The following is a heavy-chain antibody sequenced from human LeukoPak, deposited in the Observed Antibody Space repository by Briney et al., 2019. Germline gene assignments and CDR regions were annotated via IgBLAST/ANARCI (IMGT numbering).Heavy chain of an antibody. J-gene: IGHJ4*02. CDR3: ARDYNDILTGCFDY. CDR1: GGSMTSYY. V-gene: IGHV4-4*07. Sequence: PSETLSLTCTVSGGSMTSYYRSWIRQPAGKGLEWIGRIYTSGSTNYNPSLKSRVTMSVDTSKNQFSLELRSVTAADTALYYCARDYNDILTGCFDYWGQGTLVTVSP. CDR2: IYTSGST. D-gene: IGHD3-9*01.